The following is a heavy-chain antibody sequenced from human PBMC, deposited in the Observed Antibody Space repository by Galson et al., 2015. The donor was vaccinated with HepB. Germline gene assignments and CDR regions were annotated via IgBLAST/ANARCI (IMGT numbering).Heavy chain of an antibody. V-gene: IGHV3-21*01. D-gene: IGHD2-2*02. CDR3: ARDCSSTSCYTSGAFDI. CDR1: GFTFRSYT. CDR2: ITSGSHYI. J-gene: IGHJ3*02. Sequence: SLRLSCAGSGFTFRSYTMNWVRQAPGKGLEWVSSITSGSHYIYYADPVKGRFTISRDNSKNTLYLQMNSLRAEDTAVYYCARDCSSTSCYTSGAFDIWGQGTMVTVSS.